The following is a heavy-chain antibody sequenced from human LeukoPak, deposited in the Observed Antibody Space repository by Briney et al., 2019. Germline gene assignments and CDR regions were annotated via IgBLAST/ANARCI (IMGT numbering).Heavy chain of an antibody. D-gene: IGHD6-19*01. CDR3: AKDVAPDSGWDLDY. J-gene: IGHJ4*02. Sequence: GGSLRLSCGVSGLTFSTYSMTWVRQGPGKGLEWVSSIYNSGAKIFYADSVKGRFTISRDNSKNMLYLQMNSLRVEDTAVYYCAKDVAPDSGWDLDYWGQGTLVTVSS. CDR1: GLTFSTYS. V-gene: IGHV3-23*01. CDR2: IYNSGAKI.